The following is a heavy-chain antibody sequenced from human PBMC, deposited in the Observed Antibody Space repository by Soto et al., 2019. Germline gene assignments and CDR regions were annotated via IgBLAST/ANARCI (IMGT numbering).Heavy chain of an antibody. CDR1: GGSVSSGSYY. Sequence: SETLSLTCTVSGGSVSSGSYYWSWIRQPPGKGLEWIGYIYYSGSTNYNPSLKSRVTISVDTSKNQFSLKLSSVTAADTAVYYCARGGDFWSGYYIGYWGQGTLVTVSS. J-gene: IGHJ4*02. CDR3: ARGGDFWSGYYIGY. D-gene: IGHD3-3*01. CDR2: IYYSGST. V-gene: IGHV4-61*01.